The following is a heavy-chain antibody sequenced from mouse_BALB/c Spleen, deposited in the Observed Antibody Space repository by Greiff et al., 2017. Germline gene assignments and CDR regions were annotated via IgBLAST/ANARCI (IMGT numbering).Heavy chain of an antibody. CDR1: GYTFTDYV. D-gene: IGHD2-1*01. CDR2: IYPGSGST. J-gene: IGHJ4*01. CDR3: ARSPGYYGNYALPMDY. V-gene: IGHV1-81*01. Sequence: QVQLQQSGPELVKPGASVKMSCKASGYTFTDYVISWVKQRTGQGLEWIGEIYPGSGSTYYNEKFKGKATLTADKSSNTAYMQLSSLTSEDSAVYCCARSPGYYGNYALPMDYWGQGTSVTVSS.